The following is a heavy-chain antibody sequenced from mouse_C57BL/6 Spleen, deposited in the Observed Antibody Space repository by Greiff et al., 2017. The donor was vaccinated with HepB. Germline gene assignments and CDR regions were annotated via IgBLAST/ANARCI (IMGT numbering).Heavy chain of an antibody. J-gene: IGHJ1*03. CDR3: ARAVVADDWYFDV. CDR1: GFTFSDYG. D-gene: IGHD1-1*01. CDR2: ISSGSNNI. V-gene: IGHV5-17*01. Sequence: DVMLVESGGGLVKPGGSLKLSCAASGFTFSDYGMHWVSQAPEKGLEWVAYISSGSNNIYYADTVKGRCTISRDNAKNTMFLHMTSLRSEDTDMYYCARAVVADDWYFDVWGTGTTVTVSS.